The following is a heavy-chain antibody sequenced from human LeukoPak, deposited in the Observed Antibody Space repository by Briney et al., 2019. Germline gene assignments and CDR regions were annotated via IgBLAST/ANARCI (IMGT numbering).Heavy chain of an antibody. Sequence: SETLSLTCGVSGDAISSGYHWGWIRQPPGKGLEWIGIIYHSGSTYYNPSLKSRVTMSLDTSKSQFSLNLSSVTAADTAVYYCATSPAVYYYYYIDVWGKGTRVTVSS. CDR2: IYHSGST. CDR1: GDAISSGYH. J-gene: IGHJ6*03. V-gene: IGHV4-38-2*01. CDR3: ATSPAVYYYYYIDV.